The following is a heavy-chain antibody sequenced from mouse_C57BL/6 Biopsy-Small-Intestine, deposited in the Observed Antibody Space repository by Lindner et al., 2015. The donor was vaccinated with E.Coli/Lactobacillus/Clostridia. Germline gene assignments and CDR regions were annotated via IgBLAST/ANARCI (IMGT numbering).Heavy chain of an antibody. CDR1: GFNIKDFY. Sequence: VQLQESGAELVKPGASVKLSCTASGFNIKDFYIHWVKQRTEQGLEWIGRIGPEDGETEFAPKFQDKATVTADTSSNTAYLHLSSLTSEDTAVYYCARRFYYGSFDYWGQGTTLTVSS. J-gene: IGHJ2*01. V-gene: IGHV14-2*01. D-gene: IGHD1-1*01. CDR2: IGPEDGET. CDR3: ARRFYYGSFDY.